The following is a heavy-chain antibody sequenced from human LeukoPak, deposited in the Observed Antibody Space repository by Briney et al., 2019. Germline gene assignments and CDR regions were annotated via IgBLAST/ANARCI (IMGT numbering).Heavy chain of an antibody. J-gene: IGHJ3*02. V-gene: IGHV3-30*03. Sequence: GGSLRLSCAASGFTFSSYGMHWVRQAPGKGLEWVAVISYDGSNKYYADSVKGRFTISRDNSKNTLYLQMSSLRAEDTAMYFCARGGTVHAFDIWGQGTMVTVSS. CDR2: ISYDGSNK. CDR1: GFTFSSYG. D-gene: IGHD3-16*01. CDR3: ARGGTVHAFDI.